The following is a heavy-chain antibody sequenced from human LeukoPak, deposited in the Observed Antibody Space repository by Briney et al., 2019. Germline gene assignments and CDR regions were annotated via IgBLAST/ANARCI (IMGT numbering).Heavy chain of an antibody. D-gene: IGHD5-24*01. CDR2: ISGSGSNI. CDR3: ARDLGGYNFGNLGY. Sequence: GGSLRLSCAASGFTFSSYEMNWVCQAPGKGLEWVSHISGSGSNIYYADSVKGRFTISRDNAKNSLYLQMNSLRAEDTGLYYCARDLGGYNFGNLGYWGQGTLVTVSS. CDR1: GFTFSSYE. J-gene: IGHJ4*02. V-gene: IGHV3-48*03.